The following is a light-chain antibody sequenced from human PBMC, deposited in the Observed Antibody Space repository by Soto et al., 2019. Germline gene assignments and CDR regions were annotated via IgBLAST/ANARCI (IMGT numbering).Light chain of an antibody. CDR3: QAWDSSTVVV. CDR1: NIGHKG. Sequence: SYELTQPPSVSVAPGQTARITCGGNNIGHKGVHWYQQKPGQAPVLVVFDDSDRPSGIPERFSGSDSENTATLTISRVEAGDEADYYCQAWDSSTVVVFGGGTKLTVL. V-gene: IGLV3-21*02. J-gene: IGLJ2*01. CDR2: DDS.